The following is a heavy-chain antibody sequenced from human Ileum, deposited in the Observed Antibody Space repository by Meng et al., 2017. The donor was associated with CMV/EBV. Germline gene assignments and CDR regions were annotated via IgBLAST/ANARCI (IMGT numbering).Heavy chain of an antibody. CDR3: ARLSFYDSSGYDVEDYYGMDV. V-gene: IGHV1-69*02. Sequence: YTISWVRQAPGQGLEWMGMIIPILGIANYAQKFQGRVTITADKSTSTAYMELSSLRSEDTAVYYCARLSFYDSSGYDVEDYYGMDVWGQGTTVTVSS. J-gene: IGHJ6*02. CDR1: YT. D-gene: IGHD3-22*01. CDR2: IIPILGIA.